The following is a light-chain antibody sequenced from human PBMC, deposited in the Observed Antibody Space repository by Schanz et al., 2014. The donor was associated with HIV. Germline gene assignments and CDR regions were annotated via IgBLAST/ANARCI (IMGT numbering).Light chain of an antibody. J-gene: IGKJ1*01. CDR3: QQYNSYGT. Sequence: DTQMTQSPSTVSASVGDRVTITCRASQSINPWLAWYQQKPGKAPNLLIYQVSTLESGVPSRFSGSGSGTDFTLTINSLQPDDLATYFCQQYNSYGTFGQGTKVEIK. V-gene: IGKV1-5*03. CDR2: QVS. CDR1: QSINPW.